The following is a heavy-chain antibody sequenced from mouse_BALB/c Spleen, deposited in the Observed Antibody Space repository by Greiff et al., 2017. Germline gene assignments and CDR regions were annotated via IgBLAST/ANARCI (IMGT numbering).Heavy chain of an antibody. CDR3: ARFYYDYDETFAY. CDR1: GYTFTDYN. V-gene: IGHV1-18*01. J-gene: IGHJ3*01. CDR2: INPNNGGT. Sequence: VQLQQSGPELVKPGASVKIPCKASGYTFTDYNMDWVKQSHGKSLEWIGDINPNNGGTIYNQKFKGKATLTVDKSSSTAYMELRSLTSEDTAVYYCARFYYDYDETFAYWGQGTLVTVSA. D-gene: IGHD2-4*01.